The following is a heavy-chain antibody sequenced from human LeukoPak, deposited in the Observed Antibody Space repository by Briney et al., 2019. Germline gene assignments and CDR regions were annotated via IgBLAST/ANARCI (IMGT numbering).Heavy chain of an antibody. J-gene: IGHJ4*02. CDR1: GFTFTSSA. V-gene: IGHV1-58*02. Sequence: ASVKVSCKASGFTFTSSAMQWVRQARGQRLEWIGWIVVGSGNTNYAQKFQGRVTITRDMSTSTAYMELSSLRSEDTAVYYCAASPHYYDSSGPYGYWGQGTLVTVSS. CDR2: IVVGSGNT. D-gene: IGHD3-22*01. CDR3: AASPHYYDSSGPYGY.